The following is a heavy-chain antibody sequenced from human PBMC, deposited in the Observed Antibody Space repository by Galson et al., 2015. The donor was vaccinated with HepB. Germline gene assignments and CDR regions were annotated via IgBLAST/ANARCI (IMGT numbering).Heavy chain of an antibody. Sequence: VKVSCKVSGYTFTDYYMHWVQQAPGKGLEWMGLVDPEDGETIYAEKFQGRVTITADTSTDTAYMELSSLRSEDTAVYYCAKLGTYYYDSSASDAFDIWGQGTMVTVSS. CDR2: VDPEDGET. J-gene: IGHJ3*02. D-gene: IGHD3-22*01. CDR3: AKLGTYYYDSSASDAFDI. V-gene: IGHV1-69-2*01. CDR1: GYTFTDYY.